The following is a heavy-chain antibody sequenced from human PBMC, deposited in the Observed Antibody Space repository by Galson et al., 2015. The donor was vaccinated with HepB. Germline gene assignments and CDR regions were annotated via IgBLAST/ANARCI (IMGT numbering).Heavy chain of an antibody. D-gene: IGHD3-22*01. CDR3: ARAYYDSSGYYFGDY. V-gene: IGHV3-21*01. J-gene: IGHJ4*02. CDR1: GFTFSSYS. CDR2: ISSSSSYI. Sequence: SLRLSCAASGFTFSSYSMNWVRQAPGKGLEWVSSISSSSSYIYYADSVKGRFTISRDNAKNSLYLQMNSLRAEDTAVYYCARAYYDSSGYYFGDYWGQGTLVTVSS.